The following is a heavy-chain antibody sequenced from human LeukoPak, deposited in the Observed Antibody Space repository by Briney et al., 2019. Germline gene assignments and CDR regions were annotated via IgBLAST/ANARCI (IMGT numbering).Heavy chain of an antibody. J-gene: IGHJ3*02. V-gene: IGHV4-4*09. CDR2: IYIIGST. D-gene: IGHD2-2*01. Sequence: SVTLSLTCTVSGSISGYYWSWIRQPPGKGLEWIGYIYIIGSTNYNPSLESRVTISVDTSKNQFSLDLSSVTAADTAVYYCARQKCTSTSCLTKNAFDIWGQGTMVTVSS. CDR3: ARQKCTSTSCLTKNAFDI. CDR1: GSISGYY.